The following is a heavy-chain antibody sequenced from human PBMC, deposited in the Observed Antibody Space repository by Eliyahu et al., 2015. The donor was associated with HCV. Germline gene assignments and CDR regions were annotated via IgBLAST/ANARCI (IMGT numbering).Heavy chain of an antibody. V-gene: IGHV1-69*01. CDR1: GGTFSSYA. Sequence: QVQLVQSGAEVKKPGSSVKVSCKASGGTFSSYAISWVRQAPGQGLEWMGGIIPIFGTANYAQKFQGRVTITADESTSTAYMELSSLRSEDTAVYYCARDGRITGTAHHYSMDVWGQGTTVTVSS. D-gene: IGHD1-7*01. CDR2: IIPIFGTA. CDR3: ARDGRITGTAHHYSMDV. J-gene: IGHJ6*02.